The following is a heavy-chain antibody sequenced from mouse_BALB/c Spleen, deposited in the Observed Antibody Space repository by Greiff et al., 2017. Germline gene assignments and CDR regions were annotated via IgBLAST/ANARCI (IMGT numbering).Heavy chain of an antibody. V-gene: IGHV1S34*01. Sequence: LVKTGASVKISCKASGYSFTGYYMHWVKQSHGKSLEWIGYISCYNGATSYNQKFKGKATFTVDTSSSTAYMQFNSLTSEDSAVYYCARHYYGSSYDAMDYWGQGTSVTVSS. D-gene: IGHD1-1*01. CDR1: GYSFTGYY. J-gene: IGHJ4*01. CDR3: ARHYYGSSYDAMDY. CDR2: ISCYNGAT.